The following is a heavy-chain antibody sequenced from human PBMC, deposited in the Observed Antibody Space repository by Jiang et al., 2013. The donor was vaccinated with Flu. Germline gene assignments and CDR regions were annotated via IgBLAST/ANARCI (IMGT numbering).Heavy chain of an antibody. CDR3: ARAYYDFWSGYYWANYYFDY. J-gene: IGHJ4*02. CDR1: GGSISSYY. V-gene: IGHV4-4*09. D-gene: IGHD3-3*01. Sequence: ETLSLTCTVSGGSISSYYWSWIRQPPGKGLEWIGYIYTSGSTNYNPSLKSRVTISVDTSKNQFSLKLSSVTAADTAVYYCARAYYDFWSGYYWANYYFDYWGQGTLVTVSS. CDR2: IYTSGST.